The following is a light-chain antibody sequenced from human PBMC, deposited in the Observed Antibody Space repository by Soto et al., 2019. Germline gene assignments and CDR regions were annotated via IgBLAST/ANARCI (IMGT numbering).Light chain of an antibody. V-gene: IGLV2-23*01. CDR3: CSYAGSSTYV. CDR2: EGS. J-gene: IGLJ1*01. Sequence: QSALTQPASVSGSPGQSITISCTGTRSDVGRYNLVSWYQQHPGKAPKLMIYEGSKRPSGVSNRFSGSKSCNTASLTISGLQAEYEADYYCCSYAGSSTYVFGTGTKLTVL. CDR1: RSDVGRYNL.